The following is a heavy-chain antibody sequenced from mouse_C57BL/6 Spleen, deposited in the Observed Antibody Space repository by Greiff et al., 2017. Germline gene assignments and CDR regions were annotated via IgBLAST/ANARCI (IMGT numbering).Heavy chain of an antibody. CDR1: GFNIKDYY. CDR3: ARKDGYYFDV. CDR2: IDPEDGET. V-gene: IGHV14-2*01. Sequence: EVQLQQSGAELVKPGASVKLSCTASGFNIKDYYMHWVKQRTEQGLEWIGRIDPEDGETKYAPQFQGKATITADTSSNTAYLQLSSLTSEDTAVYYCARKDGYYFDVWGTGTTVTVSS. J-gene: IGHJ1*03. D-gene: IGHD2-3*01.